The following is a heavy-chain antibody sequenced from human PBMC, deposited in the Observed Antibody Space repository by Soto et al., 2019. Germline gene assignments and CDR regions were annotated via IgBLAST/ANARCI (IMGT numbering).Heavy chain of an antibody. D-gene: IGHD6-13*01. CDR1: GGSFSGYY. CDR3: ARGRTSSSYIYYYYYFMDV. Sequence: SETLSLTCAVYGGSFSGYYWSWIRQPPGKGLEWIGEINHSGSTNYNPSLKSRVTISVDTSKNQFSLKLSSVTAADTAVYYCARGRTSSSYIYYYYYFMDVWGKGTTVTVSS. J-gene: IGHJ6*03. V-gene: IGHV4-34*01. CDR2: INHSGST.